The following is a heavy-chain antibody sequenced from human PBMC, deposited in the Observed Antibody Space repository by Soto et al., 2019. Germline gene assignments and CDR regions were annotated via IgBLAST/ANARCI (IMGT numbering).Heavy chain of an antibody. CDR2: IKNKPDGGTT. J-gene: IGHJ4*02. V-gene: IGHV3-15*01. CDR1: GFTFSNAW. CDR3: TTDDPINKY. Sequence: PGGSLRLSCAASGFTFSNAWMSWVRQAPGKGLEWVGRIKNKPDGGTTDYAAPVKGRFAISRDDSKNTLCLQMNSLKTEDTALYYCTTDDPINKYWGQGTLVTVSS.